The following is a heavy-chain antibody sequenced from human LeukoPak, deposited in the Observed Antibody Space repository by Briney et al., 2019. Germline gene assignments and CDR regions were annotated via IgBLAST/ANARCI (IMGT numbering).Heavy chain of an antibody. V-gene: IGHV4-4*02. CDR2: VDLQGST. CDR1: GGSITNTNY. CDR3: AREGGPYRPLDY. Sequence: SETLSLTCGVSGGSITNTNYWTWVRQPPGKGLEWIGEVDLQGSTNYNPSLMGRVAISVDKSENHVSLQLTSVTAADTAVYYCAREGGPYRPLDYSGQGTLVTVSS. J-gene: IGHJ4*02.